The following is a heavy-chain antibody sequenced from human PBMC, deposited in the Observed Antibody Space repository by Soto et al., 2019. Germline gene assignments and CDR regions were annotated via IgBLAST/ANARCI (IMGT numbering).Heavy chain of an antibody. Sequence: GGSLRLSCAASGFTFSSNDMNWVRQAPGKGLEWVSLIYSGGSTYYADSVKGRFTISRDNSKNTLYLQMNSLRAEDTAVYYCARGTYYFDYWGQGTLVTVSS. J-gene: IGHJ4*02. V-gene: IGHV3-66*01. CDR3: ARGTYYFDY. CDR2: IYSGGST. CDR1: GFTFSSND. D-gene: IGHD2-21*01.